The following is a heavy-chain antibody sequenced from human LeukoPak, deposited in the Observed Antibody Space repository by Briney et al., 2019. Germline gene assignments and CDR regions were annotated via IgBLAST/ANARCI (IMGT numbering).Heavy chain of an antibody. CDR1: GYTFNGYY. V-gene: IGHV1-2*02. CDR2: INPNSGGT. CDR3: AREKMEVGYYGLDV. J-gene: IGHJ6*02. Sequence: ASVKVSCKASGYTFNGYYMHWVRQAPGQGLEYMGWINPNSGGTKYAQKFQGRVTMTRDTSISTAYMELSRLTSDDTAVYYCAREKMEVGYYGLDVWGQGTTVTVSS. D-gene: IGHD1-1*01.